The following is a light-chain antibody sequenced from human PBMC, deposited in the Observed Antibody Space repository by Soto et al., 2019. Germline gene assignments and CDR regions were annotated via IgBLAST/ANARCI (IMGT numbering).Light chain of an antibody. CDR3: ATWDDSLIGLV. CDR2: TDN. CDR1: NSNIGDNS. V-gene: IGLV1-44*01. J-gene: IGLJ7*01. Sequence: QSVLTQPPSASGTPVQRVTISCSGSNSNIGDNSVNWYQQLPRTAPKLLIYTDNQRPSGVPDRFSGSKSGTSASLAISGLQSGDEAVYYCATWDDSLIGLVFGGGTQLTVL.